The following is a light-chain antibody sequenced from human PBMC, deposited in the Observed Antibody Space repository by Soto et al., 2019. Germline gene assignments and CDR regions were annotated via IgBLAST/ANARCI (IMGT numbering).Light chain of an antibody. V-gene: IGKV3-11*01. J-gene: IGKJ4*01. CDR2: DAS. CDR1: QSVKSY. CDR3: QQRRTWPLT. Sequence: EVVLTQTPATLSLSPGERATLSCRASQSVKSYLVWYQQKPGQTPRLLIYDASNRATGIPARFSGGGSETDFTLTISSLEPEDFAVYYCQQRRTWPLTFGGGTRVEIK.